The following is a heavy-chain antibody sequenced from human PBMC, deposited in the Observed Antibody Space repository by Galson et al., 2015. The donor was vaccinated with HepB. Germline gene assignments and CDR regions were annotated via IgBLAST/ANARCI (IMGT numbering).Heavy chain of an antibody. CDR3: ARGRRRGYCSGGSCYNPPHYYYYYMDV. V-gene: IGHV4-34*01. D-gene: IGHD2-15*01. CDR1: GGSFSGYY. CDR2: INHSGST. J-gene: IGHJ6*03. Sequence: LSLTCAVYGGSFSGYYWSWIRQPPGKGLEWIGEINHSGSTNYNPSLKSRVTISVDTSKNQFPLKLSSVTAADTAVYYCARGRRRGYCSGGSCYNPPHYYYYYMDVWGKGTTVTVSS.